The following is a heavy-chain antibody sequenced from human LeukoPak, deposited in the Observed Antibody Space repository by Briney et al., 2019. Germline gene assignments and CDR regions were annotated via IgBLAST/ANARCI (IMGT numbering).Heavy chain of an antibody. CDR3: ARDVGGYSYGFGY. D-gene: IGHD5-18*01. Sequence: ASVKVSCKASGYTFTGYYMHWVRQAPGQGLEWMGWINPNSGGTNYAQKFQGRVTMTRDTSISTAYMELSRLRSDDTAVYYCARDVGGYSYGFGYWGQGTLVTVSS. CDR2: INPNSGGT. CDR1: GYTFTGYY. V-gene: IGHV1-2*02. J-gene: IGHJ4*02.